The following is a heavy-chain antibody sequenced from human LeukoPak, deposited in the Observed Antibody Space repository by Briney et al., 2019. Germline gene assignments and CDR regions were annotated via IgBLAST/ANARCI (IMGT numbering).Heavy chain of an antibody. Sequence: GGSLRLSCSASGFTVSSNYMSWGRQAPGKGLEWVSVIYSGGSTYYADSGKGRFTISRDNSKNTLYLQMNSLRAEDTAVYYCASNLYYYYGMDVWGQGTTVTVSS. J-gene: IGHJ6*02. D-gene: IGHD1-14*01. CDR1: GFTVSSNY. V-gene: IGHV3-53*01. CDR3: ASNLYYYYGMDV. CDR2: IYSGGST.